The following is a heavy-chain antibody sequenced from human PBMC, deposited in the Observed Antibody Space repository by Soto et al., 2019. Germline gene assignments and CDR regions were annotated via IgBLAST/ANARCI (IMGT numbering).Heavy chain of an antibody. J-gene: IGHJ4*02. CDR3: ARDGYNSLDY. CDR1: GGSISSYY. D-gene: IGHD5-12*01. CDR2: IYYSGST. Sequence: SETLSLTCTVSGGSISSYYWSWIRQPPGKGLEWIGYIYYSGSTNYNPSLKSRVTISVDTCKNQFSLMLSSVTAADTAVYYCARDGYNSLDYWGQGTLVTVSS. V-gene: IGHV4-59*01.